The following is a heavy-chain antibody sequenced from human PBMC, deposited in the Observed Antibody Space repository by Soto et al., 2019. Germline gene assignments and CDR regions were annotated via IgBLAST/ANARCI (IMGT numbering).Heavy chain of an antibody. V-gene: IGHV4-39*07. CDR3: ARDRHVFYNWNYVGAFDI. CDR2: VFYTGRT. D-gene: IGHD1-7*01. Sequence: SETLCLTCTVSGDSVSTSSYYWGWIRQPPGKGLEWIGSVFYTGRTHYNPSLESRITISVDTSKNQFSLKLSSVTAADTAVYYCARDRHVFYNWNYVGAFDIWGQGTMVTVSS. J-gene: IGHJ3*02. CDR1: GDSVSTSSYY.